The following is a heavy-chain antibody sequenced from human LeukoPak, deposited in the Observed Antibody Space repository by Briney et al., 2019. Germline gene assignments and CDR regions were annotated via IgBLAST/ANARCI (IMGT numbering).Heavy chain of an antibody. J-gene: IGHJ4*02. CDR2: IHTSGST. D-gene: IGHD3/OR15-3a*01. V-gene: IGHV4-4*07. Sequence: SETLSLTCTVSGGSISSYFWSWIRQPAGKGLEWIGRIHTSGSTNYNPSFKSRVTISGDTSKNQFSLKLSSLTAADTAVYYCARERHDFWTGYYDSWGQGTLVTVSS. CDR3: ARERHDFWTGYYDS. CDR1: GGSISSYF.